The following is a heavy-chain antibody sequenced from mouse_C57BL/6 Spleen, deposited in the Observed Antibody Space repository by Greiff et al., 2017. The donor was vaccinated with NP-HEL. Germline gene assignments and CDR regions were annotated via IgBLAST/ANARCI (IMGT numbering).Heavy chain of an antibody. CDR3: ARDGDYDGNYGFAY. V-gene: IGHV5-4*01. D-gene: IGHD2-1*01. J-gene: IGHJ3*01. CDR1: GFTFSSYA. CDR2: ISDGGSYT. Sequence: EVKLVESGGGLVKPGGSLKLSCAASGFTFSSYAMSWVRQTPEKRLEWVATISDGGSYTYYPDNVKGRFTISRDNAKNNLYLQMSHLKSEDTAMYYCARDGDYDGNYGFAYWGQGTLGTVSA.